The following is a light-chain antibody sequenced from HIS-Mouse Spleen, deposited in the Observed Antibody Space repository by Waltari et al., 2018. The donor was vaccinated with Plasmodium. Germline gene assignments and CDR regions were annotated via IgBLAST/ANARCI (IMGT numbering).Light chain of an antibody. CDR3: SSYAGSSV. CDR2: EVS. Sequence: QSALTQPPSASGSPGQSVTIPCTGTSSDVGGSHSVSWYQHPPGKAPKLMIYEVSKRPSGVPDRFSGSKSGNTASLTVSGLQAEDEADYYCSSYAGSSVFGTGTKVTVL. CDR1: SSDVGGSHS. J-gene: IGLJ1*01. V-gene: IGLV2-8*01.